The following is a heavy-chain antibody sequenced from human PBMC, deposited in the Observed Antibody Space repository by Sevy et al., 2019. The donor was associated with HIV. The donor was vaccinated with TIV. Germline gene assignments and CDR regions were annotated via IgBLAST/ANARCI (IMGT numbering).Heavy chain of an antibody. Sequence: SETLSLTCTVSGGSISSSSYYWGWIRQPPGKGLEWIGSIYYSGSTYYNPSLKSRVTISVDTSKNQFSLKLSSVTAADTAVYYCTRATNFYDFYKEWGQGTLVTSPQ. CDR1: GGSISSSSYY. CDR2: IYYSGST. V-gene: IGHV4-39*01. J-gene: IGHJ4*02. D-gene: IGHD3-3*01. CDR3: TRATNFYDFYKE.